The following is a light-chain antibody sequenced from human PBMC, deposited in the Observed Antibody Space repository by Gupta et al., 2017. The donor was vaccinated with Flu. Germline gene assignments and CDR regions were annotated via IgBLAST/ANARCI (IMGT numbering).Light chain of an antibody. Sequence: PSTLSASVGDRVTITCRASQNIRSWLAWYQQKPGEAPKLLIYLTSRLETGVPSRFSDTGSGTEFTLTISSLQPDDSATYYCQHYNDYLGTFGQGTKVEI. CDR1: QNIRSW. V-gene: IGKV1-5*03. CDR2: LTS. CDR3: QHYNDYLGT. J-gene: IGKJ1*01.